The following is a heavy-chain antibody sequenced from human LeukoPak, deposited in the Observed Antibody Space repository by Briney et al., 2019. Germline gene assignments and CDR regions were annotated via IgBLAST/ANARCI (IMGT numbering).Heavy chain of an antibody. V-gene: IGHV1-69*04. D-gene: IGHD2-15*01. J-gene: IGHJ6*02. CDR1: GGTFSSYA. Sequence: SVKVSCKASGGTFSSYAISWVRQAPGQGLEWMGRIIPILGTANYAQKFQGRVTITADKSTSTAYMELSSLRSEDTAVYYCARGEPMVAAIYYGMDVWGQGTTVTVSS. CDR3: ARGEPMVAAIYYGMDV. CDR2: IIPILGTA.